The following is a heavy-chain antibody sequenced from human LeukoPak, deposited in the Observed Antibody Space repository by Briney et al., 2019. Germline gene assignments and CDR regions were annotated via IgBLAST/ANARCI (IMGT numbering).Heavy chain of an antibody. Sequence: PSETLSLTCTVSGGFLSSGGYYWAWFPQNPGKGRESFGFIYYSRSTYYNTSLTSRVPIPVDTSTNQFSLKLRSVTAANTAVYYFAILTDYYDRSGYAWFDPWGQGTLVTVSS. V-gene: IGHV4-31*03. J-gene: IGHJ5*02. CDR3: AILTDYYDRSGYAWFDP. CDR1: GGFLSSGGYY. D-gene: IGHD3-22*01. CDR2: IYYSRST.